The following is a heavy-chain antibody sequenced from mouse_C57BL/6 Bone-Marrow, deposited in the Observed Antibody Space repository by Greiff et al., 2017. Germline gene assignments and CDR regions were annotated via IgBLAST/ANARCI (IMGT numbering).Heavy chain of an antibody. D-gene: IGHD1-1*01. V-gene: IGHV5-6*01. J-gene: IGHJ3*01. CDR1: GFTFSSYG. CDR2: ISSGGSYT. Sequence: EVQLVESGGDLVKPGGSLKLSCAASGFTFSSYGMSWVRQTPDKRLEWVATISSGGSYTYYPDSVKGRFTISRDNAKNTLYLQMSSLKSEDTAMYYCARLYYQFAYWGQGTLVTVSA. CDR3: ARLYYQFAY.